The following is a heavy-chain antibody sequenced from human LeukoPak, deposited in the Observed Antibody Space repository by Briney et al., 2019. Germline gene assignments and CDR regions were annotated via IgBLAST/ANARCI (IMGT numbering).Heavy chain of an antibody. D-gene: IGHD3-22*01. CDR3: AKDLPMIVVVITGLFQH. J-gene: IGHJ1*01. CDR1: GFTFSSYA. CDR2: ISGSGGST. V-gene: IGHV3-23*01. Sequence: PGGSLRLSCAASGFTFSSYAMSWVRQAPGKGLEWVSAISGSGGSTYYADSLKGRFTISRDNSKNTLYLQMNSLRAEDTAVYYCAKDLPMIVVVITGLFQHWGQGTLVTVSS.